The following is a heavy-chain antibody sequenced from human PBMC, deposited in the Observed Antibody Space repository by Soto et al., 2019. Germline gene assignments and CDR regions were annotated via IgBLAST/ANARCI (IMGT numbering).Heavy chain of an antibody. J-gene: IGHJ3*02. CDR3: ARWECSRISCRSNAFDI. CDR1: AYSFTSYG. Sequence: QVHLVQTGAEVKKPGASVKVSCKASAYSFTSYGISWVRQAPGQVLEWMGWISPYNGNTNYAQKLQGRVTMTTDESTRTAYMELRSLRSDETAVYYCARWECSRISCRSNAFDIWGQGTMVTVSS. CDR2: ISPYNGNT. D-gene: IGHD2-2*01. V-gene: IGHV1-18*01.